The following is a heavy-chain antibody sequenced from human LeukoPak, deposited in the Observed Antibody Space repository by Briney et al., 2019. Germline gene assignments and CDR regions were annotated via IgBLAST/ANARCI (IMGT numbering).Heavy chain of an antibody. CDR3: ARDCSSTSCYSH. Sequence: EASVKVSCKASGYTFTGYYMHWVRQAPGQGLEWMGWINPNSGGTNYAQKFRGRVTMTRDTSISTAYMELSRLRSDDTAVYYCARDCSSTSCYSHWGQGTLVTVSS. CDR2: INPNSGGT. V-gene: IGHV1-2*02. D-gene: IGHD2-2*01. J-gene: IGHJ4*02. CDR1: GYTFTGYY.